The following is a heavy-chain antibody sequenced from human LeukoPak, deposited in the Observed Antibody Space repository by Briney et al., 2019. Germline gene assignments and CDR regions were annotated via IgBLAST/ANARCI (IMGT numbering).Heavy chain of an antibody. CDR3: ARHPTFYYGSGSYSSHYYCMDV. CDR1: GGPISSHY. V-gene: IGHV4-4*09. Sequence: SETLSLTCTVSGGPISSHYWLWIRQSPGKGLEWIGYIHTNGNTNCKPYLRSRVCLSQDTSKNQLSLKLGSVPATDTAVYYSARHPTFYYGSGSYSSHYYCMDVWSKGTTVTVSS. D-gene: IGHD3-10*01. J-gene: IGHJ6*03. CDR2: IHTNGNT.